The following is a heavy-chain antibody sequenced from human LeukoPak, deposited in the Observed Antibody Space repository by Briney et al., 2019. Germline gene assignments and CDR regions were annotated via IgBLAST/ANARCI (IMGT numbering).Heavy chain of an antibody. D-gene: IGHD5-12*01. V-gene: IGHV3-30*03. CDR2: VSYDRITK. Sequence: GGSLRLSCVASGFTFSNYGMHWVRQAPGKGLEWVAVVSYDRITKYYADSVKGRFSISRDNSKNTLSLEMNSLRSDDTAVYYCARGPDIVATIFDYWGQGTLVTVSS. CDR3: ARGPDIVATIFDY. CDR1: GFTFSNYG. J-gene: IGHJ4*02.